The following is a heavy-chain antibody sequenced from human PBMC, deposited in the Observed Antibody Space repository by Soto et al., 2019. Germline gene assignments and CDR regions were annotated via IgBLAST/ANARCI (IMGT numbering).Heavy chain of an antibody. J-gene: IGHJ4*02. D-gene: IGHD3-10*01. V-gene: IGHV4-59*08. CDR3: ARYYGGYSDY. CDR1: GGSISSYY. CDR2: IYYSGST. Sequence: SETLYLTCTVCGGSISSYYWSWIRQPPGKGLEWIGYIYYSGSTNFNPSLKSRVTISVDTSKNQFSLKLRSVTAADTAVYYCARYYGGYSDYWGQRPLVTVSS.